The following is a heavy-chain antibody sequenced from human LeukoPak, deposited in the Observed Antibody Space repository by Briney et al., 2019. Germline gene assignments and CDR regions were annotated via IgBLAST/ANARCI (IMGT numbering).Heavy chain of an antibody. J-gene: IGHJ4*02. CDR2: ISSGGTP. V-gene: IGHV3-23*01. CDR3: AKPEVGVASIDC. CDR1: GFTFTSSA. D-gene: IGHD2-2*01. Sequence: PGGSLRLSCGASGFTFTSSAMTWVRQAPGKGLEWVSAISSGGTPYCAASVRGRFIISRDTSTNTLYLQVKSLTAEDTAVYYCAKPEVGVASIDCWGQGTLVTVSS.